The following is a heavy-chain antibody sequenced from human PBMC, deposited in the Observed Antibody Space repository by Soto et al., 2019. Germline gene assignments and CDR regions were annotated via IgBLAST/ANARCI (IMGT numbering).Heavy chain of an antibody. D-gene: IGHD5-12*01. V-gene: IGHV3-30*12. CDR1: GFNFGNFG. J-gene: IGHJ4*02. CDR3: ARGVRGVLDY. Sequence: QVQLVESGGGVVQPGGSLRLSCVASGFNFGNFGMHWVRQAPGKGLEWVTVISNDKNIKQDSVRGRFAIARDNSKNTLYLQLTSLRAEDTAIYYCARGVRGVLDYWGQGTLVTVSS. CDR2: ISNDKNIK.